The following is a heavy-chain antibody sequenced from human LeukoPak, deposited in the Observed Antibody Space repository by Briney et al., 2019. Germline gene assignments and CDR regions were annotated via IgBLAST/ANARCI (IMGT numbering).Heavy chain of an antibody. CDR2: IIPILGIA. CDR3: ARGVATTLPRTWFDP. CDR1: GGTFSSYA. J-gene: IGHJ5*02. V-gene: IGHV1-69*04. Sequence: SVKVSCKASGGTFSSYAISWVRQAPGQGLERMGRIIPILGIANYAQKFQGRVTITADKSTSTACMELSSLRSEDTAVYYCARGVATTLPRTWFDPWGQGTLVTVSS. D-gene: IGHD5-12*01.